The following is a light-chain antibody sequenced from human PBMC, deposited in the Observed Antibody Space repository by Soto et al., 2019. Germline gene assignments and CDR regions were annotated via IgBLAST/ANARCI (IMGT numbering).Light chain of an antibody. CDR3: QQLNSYPHT. Sequence: IQLNQSPSSLSASVGDRVTITCRASQGITSYLAWYQQKPGKAPKLLIYAASTLQSGVPSRFSGSGSGTDFTLTISSLQPEDFATYYCQQLNSYPHTFGGGTKVDIK. V-gene: IGKV1-9*01. J-gene: IGKJ4*01. CDR1: QGITSY. CDR2: AAS.